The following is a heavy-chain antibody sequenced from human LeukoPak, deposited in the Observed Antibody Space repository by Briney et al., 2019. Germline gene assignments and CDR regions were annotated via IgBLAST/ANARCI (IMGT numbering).Heavy chain of an antibody. CDR3: ARTELLYDYYYGMDV. D-gene: IGHD2-2*02. Sequence: ASVKVSCKASGYTFTGYYMHWVRQAPGQGLEWMGRINPNSGGTNYAQKFQGRVTMTRDTSISTVYMELSRLRSDDTAVYYCARTELLYDYYYGMDVWGQGTTVTVSS. V-gene: IGHV1-2*06. J-gene: IGHJ6*02. CDR1: GYTFTGYY. CDR2: INPNSGGT.